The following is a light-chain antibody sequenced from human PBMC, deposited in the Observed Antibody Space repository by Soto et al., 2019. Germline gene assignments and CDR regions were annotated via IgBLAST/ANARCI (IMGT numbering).Light chain of an antibody. J-gene: IGKJ5*01. CDR3: QQRSNWPPIT. CDR1: QSVSSN. V-gene: IGKV3-11*01. Sequence: DILRTQSPATLSVSGGERVTLSCRASQSVSSNLAWYQQKPGQAPRLLIYDAYNRATGSPARFSGSGSGTNVTLTISSLEPEDFAVYYCQQRSNWPPITFGQGTRLEIK. CDR2: DAY.